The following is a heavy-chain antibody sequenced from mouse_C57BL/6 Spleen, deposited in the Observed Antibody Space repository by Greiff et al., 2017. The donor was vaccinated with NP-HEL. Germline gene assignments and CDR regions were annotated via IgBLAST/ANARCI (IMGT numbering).Heavy chain of an antibody. CDR1: GYAFSSSW. Sequence: VHLVESGPELVKPGASVKISCKASGYAFSSSWMNWVKQRPGKGLEWIGRIYPGDGDTNYNGKFKGKATLTADKSSSTAYMQLSSLTSEDSAVYFCARDEGYAMDYWGQGTSVTVSS. CDR3: ARDEGYAMDY. V-gene: IGHV1-82*01. J-gene: IGHJ4*01. CDR2: IYPGDGDT.